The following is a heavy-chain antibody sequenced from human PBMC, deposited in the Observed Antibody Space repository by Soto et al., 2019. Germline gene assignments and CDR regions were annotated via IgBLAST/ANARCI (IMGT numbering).Heavy chain of an antibody. Sequence: GGSLRLSCAASGFTFSSYAMSWVRQAPGKGLEWVSAISGSGGSTYYADSVKGRFTISRDNSKNTLYLQMNSLRAEDTAVYYCAKLPLLDPDYYYGMDVWGQGTTVTVSS. V-gene: IGHV3-23*01. D-gene: IGHD3-10*01. CDR1: GFTFSSYA. CDR3: AKLPLLDPDYYYGMDV. J-gene: IGHJ6*02. CDR2: ISGSGGST.